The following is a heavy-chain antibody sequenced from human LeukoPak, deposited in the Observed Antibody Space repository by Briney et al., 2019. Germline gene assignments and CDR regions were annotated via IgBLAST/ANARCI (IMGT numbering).Heavy chain of an antibody. Sequence: GGSLRNSCASCGWGVSGDYITYVRQAPGKGLERVSVIYSGGSTYYADSVKGRFTISRHNSNNTLYLQMNSLKAEDTAVYFCAREFWPPEDYFYGMDVWGQGTTVTVSS. CDR1: GWGVSGDY. D-gene: IGHD1-14*01. CDR3: AREFWPPEDYFYGMDV. J-gene: IGHJ6*02. CDR2: IYSGGST. V-gene: IGHV3-53*04.